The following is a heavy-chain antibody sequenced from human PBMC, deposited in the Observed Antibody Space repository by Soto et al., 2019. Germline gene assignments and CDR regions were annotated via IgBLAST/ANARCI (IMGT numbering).Heavy chain of an antibody. CDR2: IYYSGST. CDR1: GGSVSSGSYY. Sequence: SETLSLTCTVSGGSVSSGSYYWSWIRQPPGKGLEWIGYIYYSGSTNYNPSLKSRVTISVDTSKNQFSLKLSSVTAADTAVYYCARASCGGHCPPIYYYCGMDVWGQGTTVTVSS. CDR3: ARASCGGHCPPIYYYCGMDV. J-gene: IGHJ6*01. V-gene: IGHV4-61*01. D-gene: IGHD2-21*02.